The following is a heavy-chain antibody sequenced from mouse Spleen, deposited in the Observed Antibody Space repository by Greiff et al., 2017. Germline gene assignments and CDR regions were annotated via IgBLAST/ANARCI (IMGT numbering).Heavy chain of an antibody. Sequence: QVQLQQSGAELVRPGASVTLSCKASGYTFTDYEMHWVKQTPVHGLEWIGAIDPETGGTAYNQKFKGKAILTADKSSSTAYMELRSLTSEDSAVYYCTREGDGFYYYAMDYWGQGTSVTVSS. J-gene: IGHJ4*01. V-gene: IGHV1-15*01. D-gene: IGHD2-3*01. CDR3: TREGDGFYYYAMDY. CDR1: GYTFTDYE. CDR2: IDPETGGT.